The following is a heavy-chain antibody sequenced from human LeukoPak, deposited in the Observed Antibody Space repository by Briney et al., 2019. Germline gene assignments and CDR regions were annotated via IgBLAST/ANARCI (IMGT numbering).Heavy chain of an antibody. Sequence: SVKVSCKASGGTSSSYTISWVRQAPGQGLEWMGRIIPILGIANYAQKFQGRVTITADKSTSTAYMELSSLRSEDTAVYYCARDRLGYCSSTSCYLDLYYFDYWGQGTLVTVSS. J-gene: IGHJ4*02. V-gene: IGHV1-69*04. D-gene: IGHD2-2*01. CDR1: GGTSSSYT. CDR2: IIPILGIA. CDR3: ARDRLGYCSSTSCYLDLYYFDY.